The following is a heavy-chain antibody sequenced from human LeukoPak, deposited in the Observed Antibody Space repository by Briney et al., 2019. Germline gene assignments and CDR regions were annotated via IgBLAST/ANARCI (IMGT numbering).Heavy chain of an antibody. CDR3: ARPLGYCSGGSCYSSYFDY. D-gene: IGHD2-15*01. CDR1: GFTFSSYA. CDR2: ISYDGSNK. V-gene: IGHV3-30-3*01. Sequence: GGSLRLSCSASGFTFSSYAMHWVRQAPGKGLEWVAVISYDGSNKYYAHSVKGRFTFSRDNSKNTLYLQMNSLRAEDTVVYYCARPLGYCSGGSCYSSYFDYWGQGTLVTVSS. J-gene: IGHJ4*02.